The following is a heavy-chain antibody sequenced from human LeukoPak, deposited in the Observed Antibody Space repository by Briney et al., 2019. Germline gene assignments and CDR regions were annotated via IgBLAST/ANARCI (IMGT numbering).Heavy chain of an antibody. CDR3: ASSYYDFWSGYYTGFGWFDP. CDR1: GGSISSSSYY. V-gene: IGHV4-39*01. Sequence: SETLSLTCTVSGGSISSSSYYWGWIRQPPGKGLEWIGSIYYSGSTYYNLSLKSRVTISVDTSKNQYSLKLSSVTAADTAVYYCASSYYDFWSGYYTGFGWFDPWGQGTLVTVSS. CDR2: IYYSGST. D-gene: IGHD3-3*01. J-gene: IGHJ5*02.